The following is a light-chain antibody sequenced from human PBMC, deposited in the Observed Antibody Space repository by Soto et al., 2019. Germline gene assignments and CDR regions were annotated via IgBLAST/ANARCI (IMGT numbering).Light chain of an antibody. CDR1: QSVSSSY. J-gene: IGKJ1*01. Sequence: EIVLTQSPGTLSLSPGERATLSCRASQSVSSSYLVWYQQKPGQAPRLLIYGASSRATGIPDRFSGRESGTAFTLTIGRLEPEDFAVYYCQQSGSSSWTFGQGTKVEIK. CDR3: QQSGSSSWT. V-gene: IGKV3-20*01. CDR2: GAS.